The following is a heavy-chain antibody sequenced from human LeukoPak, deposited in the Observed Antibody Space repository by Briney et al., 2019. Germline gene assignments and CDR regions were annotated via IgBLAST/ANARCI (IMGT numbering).Heavy chain of an antibody. CDR3: ARDGDYDWYFDL. Sequence: SETLSLTSAVSGGSISGHYWSWIRQPPGQGLEWIGYIYYSGSTNYNPSLKSRTTISLDTSKSQFSLKLDSVTAADTAVYYCARDGDYDWYFDLWGRGTLVTVSS. J-gene: IGHJ2*01. V-gene: IGHV4-59*11. CDR1: GGSISGHY. D-gene: IGHD4-17*01. CDR2: IYYSGST.